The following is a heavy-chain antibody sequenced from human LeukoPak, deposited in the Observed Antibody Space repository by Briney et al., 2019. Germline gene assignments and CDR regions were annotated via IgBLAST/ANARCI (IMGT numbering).Heavy chain of an antibody. J-gene: IGHJ6*02. CDR1: GGSSSSGGYS. D-gene: IGHD4-11*01. Sequence: SETLSLTCAVSGGSSSSGGYSWSWIRQPPGKGLEWIGHIYHGGSSYYNPSLKSRVTTSGDRSKNQFSLRLSSVTAADTAVYYCATDYSNFYGMDVWGQGTTATVSS. V-gene: IGHV4-30-2*02. CDR3: ATDYSNFYGMDV. CDR2: IYHGGSS.